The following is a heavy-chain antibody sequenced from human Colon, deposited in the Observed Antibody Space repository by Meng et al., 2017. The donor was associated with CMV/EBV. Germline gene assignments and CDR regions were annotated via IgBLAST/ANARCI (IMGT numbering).Heavy chain of an antibody. CDR2: IRYDGSDK. Sequence: GESLKISCAASGFTFSSHGMHWVRQAPGKGLEWVAYIRYDGSDKYYADSVKGRFTISRDDSKNTLYVQMNSLRAEDTAVYYCAKDVLATYYFDYWGQGTLVTVSS. CDR1: GFTFSSHG. D-gene: IGHD1-26*01. V-gene: IGHV3-30*02. J-gene: IGHJ4*02. CDR3: AKDVLATYYFDY.